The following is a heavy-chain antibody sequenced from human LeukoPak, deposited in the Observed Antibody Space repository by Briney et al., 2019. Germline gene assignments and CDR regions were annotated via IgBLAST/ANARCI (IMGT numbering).Heavy chain of an antibody. V-gene: IGHV3-30*02. J-gene: IGHJ4*02. D-gene: IGHD1-26*01. CDR2: SRRDGTYV. CDR1: GFALSSYG. Sequence: GSLRLSCAASGFALSSYGMYWVRQTPDKGLEWVAYSRRDGTYVNYADSVKGRFIISRDNSKNTLGLQMNSLRVEDTALYYCASGGPTRGTLASWGQGTLVPVSS. CDR3: ASGGPTRGTLAS.